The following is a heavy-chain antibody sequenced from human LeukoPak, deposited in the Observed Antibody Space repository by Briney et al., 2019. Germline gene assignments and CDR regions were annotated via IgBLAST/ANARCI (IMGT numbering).Heavy chain of an antibody. V-gene: IGHV3-21*01. CDR2: ITASSTAI. Sequence: GGSLRLSCAASGFTFNTYTMNWLRQAPGKGLEWVSSITASSTAIYSADSVKGRFTISRDNAKNFLYLQMNSLRAEDTAVYYCARTYYDILTGYNPYFDYWGPGILVTVSS. CDR1: GFTFNTYT. J-gene: IGHJ4*02. D-gene: IGHD3-9*01. CDR3: ARTYYDILTGYNPYFDY.